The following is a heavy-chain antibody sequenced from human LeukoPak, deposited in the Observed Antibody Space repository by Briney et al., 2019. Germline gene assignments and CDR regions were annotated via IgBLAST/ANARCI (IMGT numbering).Heavy chain of an antibody. J-gene: IGHJ4*02. V-gene: IGHV3-74*01. CDR1: GFTFSSYW. D-gene: IGHD1-1*01. Sequence: PGGSLRLSCAASGFTFSSYWMRWVRQAPGKGLVWVSRINSDGSSTSYADSVKGRFTISRDNAKNTLYLQMNSLRAEDTAVYYCARMEVGLYYFDYWGQGTLVTVSS. CDR2: INSDGSST. CDR3: ARMEVGLYYFDY.